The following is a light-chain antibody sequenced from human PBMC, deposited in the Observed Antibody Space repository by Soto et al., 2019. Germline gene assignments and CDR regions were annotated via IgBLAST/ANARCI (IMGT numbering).Light chain of an antibody. Sequence: QSVLTQPPSVSGAPGQRVTISCSGSSSNIGAGYDVNWYRQLPGTAPKLFIYGNSDRPSGVPDRFSGSKSGTSASLAITGLQAEDEADYFCQSYDRSLRTYVFGTATKVTVL. J-gene: IGLJ1*01. V-gene: IGLV1-40*01. CDR3: QSYDRSLRTYV. CDR2: GNS. CDR1: SSNIGAGYD.